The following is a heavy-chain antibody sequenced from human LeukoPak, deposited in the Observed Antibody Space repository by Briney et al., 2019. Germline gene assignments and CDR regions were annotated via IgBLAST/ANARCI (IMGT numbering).Heavy chain of an antibody. CDR2: IWYDGSNK. J-gene: IGHJ4*02. D-gene: IGHD5-18*01. Sequence: RPGGSLRLSCAASGFTFSSYGMHWVRQAPGKGLEWVAVIWYDGSNKYYADSVKGRFTISRDNSKNTLYLQMNSLRAEDTAVYYCASLYGGSSYGYGGSEYYFDYWGQGTLVTVSS. CDR1: GFTFSSYG. CDR3: ASLYGGSSYGYGGSEYYFDY. V-gene: IGHV3-33*01.